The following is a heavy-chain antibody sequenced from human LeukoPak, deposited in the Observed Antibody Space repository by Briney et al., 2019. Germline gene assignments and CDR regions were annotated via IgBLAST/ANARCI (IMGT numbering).Heavy chain of an antibody. CDR2: ISVDSGTI. CDR1: GFTFSKYG. CDR3: AREGTGVGATGLYYYYYMDV. Sequence: GGSLRLSCAASGFTFSKYGMNWVRQAPGKGLEWISYISVDSGTIYYADSVKGRFTISRDNSKNLVYLQMNSLRGEDTAVYYCAREGTGVGATGLYYYYYMDVWGKGTTITVSS. V-gene: IGHV3-48*01. D-gene: IGHD1-26*01. J-gene: IGHJ6*03.